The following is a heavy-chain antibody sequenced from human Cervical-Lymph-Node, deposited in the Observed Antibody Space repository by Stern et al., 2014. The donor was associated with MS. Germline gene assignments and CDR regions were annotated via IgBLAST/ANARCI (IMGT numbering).Heavy chain of an antibody. D-gene: IGHD4-17*01. J-gene: IGHJ4*02. CDR3: ARSKYGDYHTLDS. CDR1: GGSISSDHYY. CDR2: IYYSGST. V-gene: IGHV4-31*03. Sequence: QVQLVESGPGLVQPSQTLSLTCTVSGGSISSDHYYWSWIRWHPGKGLEWIGYIYYSGSTYYNPSLKSRVTISLDTSKNQFSLKLTSVTAADTAVYYCARSKYGDYHTLDSWGQGTLVTVSS.